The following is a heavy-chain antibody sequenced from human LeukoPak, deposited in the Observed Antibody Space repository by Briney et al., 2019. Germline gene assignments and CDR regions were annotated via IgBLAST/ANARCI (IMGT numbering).Heavy chain of an antibody. Sequence: SQTLSLTCTVSGGSISSGDYYWSWIRQPPGKGLEWIGYIYYSGSTYHNPSLKSRVTISVDTSKNQFSLKLSSVTAADTAVYYCARDRGYYDILTGYCPGLTFDYWGQGTLVTVSS. D-gene: IGHD3-9*01. J-gene: IGHJ4*02. CDR3: ARDRGYYDILTGYCPGLTFDY. CDR2: IYYSGST. CDR1: GGSISSGDYY. V-gene: IGHV4-30-4*01.